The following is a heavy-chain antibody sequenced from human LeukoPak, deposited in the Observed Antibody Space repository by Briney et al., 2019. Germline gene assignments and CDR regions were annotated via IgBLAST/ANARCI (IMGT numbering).Heavy chain of an antibody. CDR1: GFTLNAYY. Sequence: ASVKVSCKASGFTLNAYYMHWVRQAPGQRLEWIGWINPNSGRANYVQKFQGRVNMTRDTSVSAVHMELSGLQPDDTAVYFCARDVYRFLRWNFDSWGQGTLITVSS. J-gene: IGHJ5*01. V-gene: IGHV1-2*02. CDR3: ARDVYRFLRWNFDS. D-gene: IGHD3-3*01. CDR2: INPNSGRA.